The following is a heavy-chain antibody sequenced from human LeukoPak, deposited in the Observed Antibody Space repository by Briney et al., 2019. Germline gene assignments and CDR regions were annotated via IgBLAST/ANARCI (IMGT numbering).Heavy chain of an antibody. Sequence: ASVKVSCKASGYMFTGHYMHWERQAPGQGLEFLAWIKGDSGIPKYAQKFQGRVTLTRDTSISTAYMELTELTSDDTAVYYCARELQYSREGYAFDLWGQGTMVTVSS. D-gene: IGHD4-11*01. J-gene: IGHJ3*01. CDR1: GYMFTGHY. CDR3: ARELQYSREGYAFDL. V-gene: IGHV1-2*02. CDR2: IKGDSGIP.